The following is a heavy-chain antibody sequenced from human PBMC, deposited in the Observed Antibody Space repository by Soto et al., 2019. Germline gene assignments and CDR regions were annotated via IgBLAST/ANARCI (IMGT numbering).Heavy chain of an antibody. V-gene: IGHV3-23*01. D-gene: IGHD5-12*01. CDR1: GFTFSSYA. CDR2: ISGSGGST. CDR3: AKDVEMATIENWFDP. J-gene: IGHJ5*02. Sequence: QTGGSLRLSCAASGFTFSSYAMSWVRQAPGKGLEWVSAISGSGGSTYYADSVKGRFTISRDNSKNTLYLQMNSLRAEDTAVYYCAKDVEMATIENWFDPWGQGTLVTVSS.